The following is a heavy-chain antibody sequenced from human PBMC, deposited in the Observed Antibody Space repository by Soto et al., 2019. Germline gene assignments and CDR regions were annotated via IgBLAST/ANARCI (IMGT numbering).Heavy chain of an antibody. V-gene: IGHV4-59*01. D-gene: IGHD3-9*01. CDR1: GGSISGYC. Sequence: SETLSLTCTVSGGSISGYCWSWIRQPPGKRLEWIGYIDYYGSTNYNPSLKSRVTISVDTSKKQFSLNLGSVTAADTAIYYCARYFDWPSGFGIWGQGTMVT. J-gene: IGHJ3*02. CDR2: IDYYGST. CDR3: ARYFDWPSGFGI.